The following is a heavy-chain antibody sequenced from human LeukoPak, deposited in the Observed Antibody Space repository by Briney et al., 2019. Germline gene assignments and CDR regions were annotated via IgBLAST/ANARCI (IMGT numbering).Heavy chain of an antibody. V-gene: IGHV1-18*04. CDR3: ARDGHRRYHYDSSGREDAFDI. Sequence: ASVKVSCKASGYTFTGYYVHWVRQAPGQGLEWMGWISAYNGHTKYAQKVQGRVTMTRDTSTSTAYMELRSLRSDDTAVYCCARDGHRRYHYDSSGREDAFDIWGQGTMVTVSS. J-gene: IGHJ3*02. CDR1: GYTFTGYY. CDR2: ISAYNGHT. D-gene: IGHD3-22*01.